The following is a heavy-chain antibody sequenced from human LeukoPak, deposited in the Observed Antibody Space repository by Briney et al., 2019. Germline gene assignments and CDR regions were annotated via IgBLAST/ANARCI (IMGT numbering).Heavy chain of an antibody. V-gene: IGHV5-51*01. Sequence: GESLKISCKASGYSFTTYWIGWVRQMPGNGLEWMGIIYPGDSDTRYSPSFQGQVTISADKSISTAYLQWSSLKASDTAMYYCARILSGSYSYYFDYWGQGTLVTVSS. CDR1: GYSFTTYW. J-gene: IGHJ4*02. CDR3: ARILSGSYSYYFDY. CDR2: IYPGDSDT. D-gene: IGHD1-26*01.